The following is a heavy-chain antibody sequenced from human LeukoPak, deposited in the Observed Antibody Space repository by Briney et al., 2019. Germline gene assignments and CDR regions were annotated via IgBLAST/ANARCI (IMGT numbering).Heavy chain of an antibody. J-gene: IGHJ5*02. Sequence: SETLSLTCTVSGGSISSSSYYWGWIRQPPGKGLEWLGSIYYSGGTYYNPSLKSRVTISVDTSKNQFSLKLSSVTAADTAVYYCARDIKEGAKPYNWFDPWGQGTLVTVSS. CDR1: GGSISSSSYY. CDR3: ARDIKEGAKPYNWFDP. CDR2: IYYSGGT. D-gene: IGHD1-26*01. V-gene: IGHV4-39*07.